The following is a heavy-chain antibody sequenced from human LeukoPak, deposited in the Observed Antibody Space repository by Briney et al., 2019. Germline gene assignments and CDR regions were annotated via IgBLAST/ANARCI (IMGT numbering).Heavy chain of an antibody. D-gene: IGHD6-19*01. J-gene: IGHJ4*02. CDR1: GFTVSSNY. Sequence: GGSLRLSCAASGFTVSSNYMSWVRQAPGKGLEWVSVIYSGGSTYYADSVKGRFTISRDNSKNTLYHQMNSLRAEDTAVYYCARGAAVAPLDYWGQGTLVTVSS. V-gene: IGHV3-53*01. CDR3: ARGAAVAPLDY. CDR2: IYSGGST.